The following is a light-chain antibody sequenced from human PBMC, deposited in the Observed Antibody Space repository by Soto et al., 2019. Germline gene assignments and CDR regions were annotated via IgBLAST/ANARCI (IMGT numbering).Light chain of an antibody. Sequence: EIVLTQSPGTLSLSPGERATLSCRASQSVSSSNLAWYQQKPGQAPSLLIYGASNRATGIPDRFSGSGSGTDFTLTISRLEPVDFAIYYCQHYGSSRTFGQATKAEIK. CDR1: QSVSSSN. V-gene: IGKV3-20*01. J-gene: IGKJ1*01. CDR2: GAS. CDR3: QHYGSSRT.